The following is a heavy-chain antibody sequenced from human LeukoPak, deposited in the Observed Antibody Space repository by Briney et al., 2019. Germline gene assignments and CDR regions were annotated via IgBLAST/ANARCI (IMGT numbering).Heavy chain of an antibody. V-gene: IGHV3-30*18. J-gene: IGHJ3*02. CDR3: AKGFYGSGSYGDAFDI. CDR1: GFTFSSYG. Sequence: GGSLRLSCAASGFTFSSYGMHWVRQAPGKGLEWVAVISYDGSNKYYADSVKGRFTISRDNSKNTLYLQMNSLRAEDTAVYYCAKGFYGSGSYGDAFDIWGQGTMVTVSS. CDR2: ISYDGSNK. D-gene: IGHD3-10*01.